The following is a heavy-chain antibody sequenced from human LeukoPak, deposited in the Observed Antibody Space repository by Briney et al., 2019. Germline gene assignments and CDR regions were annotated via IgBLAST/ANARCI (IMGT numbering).Heavy chain of an antibody. CDR3: ARYVVASACFDS. D-gene: IGHD2-21*01. J-gene: IGHJ4*02. Sequence: GGSLRLPCAASGFTLSGYWMHWVRQAPGEGLVWVSRMNSDGTITTYADSVRGRFTISRDNAKNTLYLQMSSLRAEDTAVYYCARYVVASACFDSWGQGTPVTVSS. CDR2: MNSDGTIT. V-gene: IGHV3-74*01. CDR1: GFTLSGYW.